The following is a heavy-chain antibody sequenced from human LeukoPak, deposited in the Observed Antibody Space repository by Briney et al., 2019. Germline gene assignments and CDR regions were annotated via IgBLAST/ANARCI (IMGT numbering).Heavy chain of an antibody. J-gene: IGHJ6*03. CDR2: IHYSGST. D-gene: IGHD2-15*01. V-gene: IGHV4-59*01. Sequence: MASETLSLTCTVSGGSISSYYWSWIRQPPGKGLEWIGYIHYSGSTNYNPSLKSRVTISVDTSKNQFSLKLSSVTAADTAVYYCARTTEGYCRGRSCYSYYYYMDVWGKGTTVTVPS. CDR1: GGSISSYY. CDR3: ARTTEGYCRGRSCYSYYYYMDV.